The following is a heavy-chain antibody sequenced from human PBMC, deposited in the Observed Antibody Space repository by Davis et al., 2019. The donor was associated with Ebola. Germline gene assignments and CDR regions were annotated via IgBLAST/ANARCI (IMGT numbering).Heavy chain of an antibody. CDR2: IYFTGSV. CDR1: DGAIKSGDYN. CDR3: AKWYDYGGAD. D-gene: IGHD4-23*01. J-gene: IGHJ4*02. V-gene: IGHV4-31*03. Sequence: MPSETLSLTCNVPDGAIKSGDYNWAWIRQHPGKGLEWIGDIYFTGSVYYNPSLQSRVTISLGPSKNQFSLEVTSVTAADTAVYYCAKWYDYGGADWGRGTLVTVSS.